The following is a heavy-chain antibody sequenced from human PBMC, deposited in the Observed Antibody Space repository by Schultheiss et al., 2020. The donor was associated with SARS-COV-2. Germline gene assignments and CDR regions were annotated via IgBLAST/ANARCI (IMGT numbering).Heavy chain of an antibody. CDR2: IYPGDSDT. Sequence: KVSCQGSGYSFTSNWIGWVRQMPGKGLEWMGIIYPGDSDTRYSPSFQGQVTIAAAKSITTAYLQRSSLKASDTAMYYCARPNSRRYGDYGVDYWGQGTLVTVSS. CDR3: ARPNSRRYGDYGVDY. CDR1: GYSFTSNW. V-gene: IGHV5-51*01. J-gene: IGHJ4*02. D-gene: IGHD4-17*01.